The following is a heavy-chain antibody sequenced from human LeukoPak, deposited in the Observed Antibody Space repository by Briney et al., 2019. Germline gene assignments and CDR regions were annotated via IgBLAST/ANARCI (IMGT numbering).Heavy chain of an antibody. V-gene: IGHV1-69*06. CDR1: GGTFTSYG. D-gene: IGHD2-15*01. CDR3: ARRSDRNCSGGSCYLRGYYYYYMDV. Sequence: SVKVSCKASGGTFTSYGFSWVRQAPGQGLEWMGNIIPIFGTTNCAQNFQGRVTITADKSTSTAYMELSSLRSEDTAVYYCARRSDRNCSGGSCYLRGYYYYYMDVWGKGTTVTVSS. CDR2: IIPIFGTT. J-gene: IGHJ6*03.